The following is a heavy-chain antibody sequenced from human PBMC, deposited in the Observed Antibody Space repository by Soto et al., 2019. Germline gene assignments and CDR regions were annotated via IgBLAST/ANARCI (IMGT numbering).Heavy chain of an antibody. V-gene: IGHV4-59*01. Sequence: QVQLQESGPGLVKPSETLSLTCTVSGGSISSYYWSWIRQPPGKGLEWIGYIYYSGSTNYNPSLKSRVTISVDTSKNQFSLKLSSVTAADTAVYYCGRGTNGVWAFDGNTYYMDVWGKGTTVTVSS. CDR3: GRGTNGVWAFDGNTYYMDV. D-gene: IGHD2-8*01. J-gene: IGHJ6*03. CDR2: IYYSGST. CDR1: GGSISSYY.